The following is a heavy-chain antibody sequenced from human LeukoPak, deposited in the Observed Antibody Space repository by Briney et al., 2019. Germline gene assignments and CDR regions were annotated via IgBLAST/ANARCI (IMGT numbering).Heavy chain of an antibody. CDR3: VREWYYGSSAYYAYAFDI. J-gene: IGHJ3*02. V-gene: IGHV3-48*04. D-gene: IGHD3-22*01. CDR2: ISSSSDTI. CDR1: GFTFGSWR. Sequence: PGGSLRLSCAGYGFTFGSWRMNWVRQAPGKGLEWVSYISSSSDTIYYADSVKGRFTISRDNAKSSLYLQMNSLRADDTAVYYCVREWYYGSSAYYAYAFDIWGQGTMVTVSS.